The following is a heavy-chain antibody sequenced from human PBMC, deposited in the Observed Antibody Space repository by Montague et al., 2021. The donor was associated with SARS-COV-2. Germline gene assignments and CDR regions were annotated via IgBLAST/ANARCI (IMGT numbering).Heavy chain of an antibody. V-gene: IGHV4-39*07. CDR3: ARDTRIAMLVVVTRYGLDV. J-gene: IGHJ6*02. Sequence: SETLSLTCTVSGGSISSSSYYWGWIRQPPGKGLEWIGSIYDTGSTYYNPSLKSRVTISVDTSKNQFSLKLSSVTAADTAVYYCARDTRIAMLVVVTRYGLDVWGQGTTVTVSS. D-gene: IGHD3-22*01. CDR1: GGSISSSSYY. CDR2: IYDTGST.